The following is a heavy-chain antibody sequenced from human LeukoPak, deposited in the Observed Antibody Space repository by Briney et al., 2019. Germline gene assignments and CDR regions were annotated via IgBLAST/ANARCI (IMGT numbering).Heavy chain of an antibody. CDR1: GGSISSGGHS. CDR2: IYYSGST. D-gene: IGHD2-2*02. J-gene: IGHJ5*02. V-gene: IGHV4-30-2*03. Sequence: SQTLSLTCAVSGGSISSGGHSWSWIRQPPGKGLEWIGSIYYSGSTYYNPSLKSRVTISVDTSKNQFSLKLSSVTAADTAVYYCARDIYCSSTSCYRSWFDPWGQGTLVTVSS. CDR3: ARDIYCSSTSCYRSWFDP.